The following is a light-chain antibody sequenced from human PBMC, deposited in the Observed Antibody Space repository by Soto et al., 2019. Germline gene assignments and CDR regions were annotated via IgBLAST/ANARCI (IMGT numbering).Light chain of an antibody. CDR3: CAYVGARSYV. Sequence: QSVLAQPASVSGSPGQSITISSTGTNNLVSWYQQHPGKAPKVVVYEGTKRPSGVSNRFSGSNSGGTASLTISGLQAKDEASYFCCAYVGARSYVFGPGTKATVL. V-gene: IGLV2-23*01. CDR1: NNL. J-gene: IGLJ1*01. CDR2: EGT.